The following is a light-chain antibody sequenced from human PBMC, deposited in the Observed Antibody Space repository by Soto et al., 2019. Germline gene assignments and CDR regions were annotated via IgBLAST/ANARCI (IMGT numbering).Light chain of an antibody. Sequence: QTVVTQEPSFSVSPGGTVTLTCGLSSGSVSTSYYPSWYQQTPGQTPRALIYSTNNRSSGVPDRFSGSILGSKAALTITGAQADDESDYYCVLYMGSGIWVFGGGTKVTVL. CDR1: SGSVSTSYY. J-gene: IGLJ3*02. CDR2: STN. CDR3: VLYMGSGIWV. V-gene: IGLV8-61*01.